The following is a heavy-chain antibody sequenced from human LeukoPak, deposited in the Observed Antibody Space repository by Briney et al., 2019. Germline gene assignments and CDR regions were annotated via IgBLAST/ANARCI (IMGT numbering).Heavy chain of an antibody. CDR3: VKASSSSPQYNWFDA. Sequence: PGGSLRLSCAASGFTFSSSAMSWVRQVPGKGLEWVSVVSGTGGRTYYADSVKGRFTISRDNSKNTLYLQMNSLRAEDTALYYCVKASSSSPQYNWFDAWGQGTLVTVSS. J-gene: IGHJ5*02. CDR2: VSGTGGRT. D-gene: IGHD6-6*01. V-gene: IGHV3-23*01. CDR1: GFTFSSSA.